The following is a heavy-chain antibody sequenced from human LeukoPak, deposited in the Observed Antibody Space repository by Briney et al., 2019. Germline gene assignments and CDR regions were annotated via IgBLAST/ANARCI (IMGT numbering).Heavy chain of an antibody. V-gene: IGHV4-39*07. CDR1: GGPISSNNYN. D-gene: IGHD2-2*01. CDR2: IYYSGST. Sequence: SETLSLTCIVSGGPISSNNYNWGWIRQPPGKGLEWIGSIYYSGSTYYNPPLRSRVTVSVDTSKNQFSLKLSSVTAADTAVYYCAKLGLVPAALDYWGQGTLVTVSS. CDR3: AKLGLVPAALDY. J-gene: IGHJ4*02.